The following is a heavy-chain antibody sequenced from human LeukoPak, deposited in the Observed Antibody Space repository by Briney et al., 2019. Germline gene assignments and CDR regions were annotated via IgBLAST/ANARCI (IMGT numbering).Heavy chain of an antibody. D-gene: IGHD4-23*01. Sequence: SETLSLTCSVSGGSINSSGYYWGWIRQPPGKGLEWIGSHYYSGSTYYNPSLKSRVTVSVDTSKNQFSLKVNSVTAADTAVYYCARDQWGGNYIHDAFDIWGQGTMVAVSS. CDR3: ARDQWGGNYIHDAFDI. V-gene: IGHV4-39*02. CDR2: HYYSGST. CDR1: GGSINSSGYY. J-gene: IGHJ3*02.